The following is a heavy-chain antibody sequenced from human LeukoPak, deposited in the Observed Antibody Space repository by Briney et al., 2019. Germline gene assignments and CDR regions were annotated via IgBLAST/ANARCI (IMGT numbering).Heavy chain of an antibody. CDR3: ARAREFSIQDFDC. J-gene: IGHJ4*02. D-gene: IGHD2-2*02. CDR2: INHSGST. Sequence: PSETLSLTCAVYGGSFSGYYWGWIRQPPGKGLEWIGEINHSGSTNYNPSLKSRVTISVDTSKNQFSLKLSSVTAADTAVYYCARAREFSIQDFDCWGQGTLVTVSS. CDR1: GGSFSGYY. V-gene: IGHV4-34*01.